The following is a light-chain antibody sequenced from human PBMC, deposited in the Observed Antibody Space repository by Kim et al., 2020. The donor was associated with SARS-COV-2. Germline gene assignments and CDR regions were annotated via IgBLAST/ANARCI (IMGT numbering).Light chain of an antibody. Sequence: SLGDRVTLACRAGESRRGRVAGYLQKPGKAPKRLISDASGMDRGVPPRVSGSGSGTEFTLSISGLQPDDIATYYCQHCRGTALFTFGQGTKLEI. CDR2: DAS. V-gene: IGKV1-5*01. J-gene: IGKJ2*01. CDR3: QHCRGTALFT. CDR1: ESRRGR.